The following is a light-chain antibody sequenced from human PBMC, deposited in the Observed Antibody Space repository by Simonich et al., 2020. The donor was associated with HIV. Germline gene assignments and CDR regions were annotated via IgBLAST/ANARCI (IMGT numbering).Light chain of an antibody. J-gene: IGKJ2*01. Sequence: DIQMTQSPSSLSASVGDRVTITCRASQDIINSLAWYQQKPGKAPKLLLYAAARLQSGVPSRCSGSGSGTHYTLTISSLQPEDFATYYCQQYYNIPRTFGQGTNLEIK. CDR3: QQYYNIPRT. CDR1: QDIINS. CDR2: AAA. V-gene: IGKV1-NL1*01.